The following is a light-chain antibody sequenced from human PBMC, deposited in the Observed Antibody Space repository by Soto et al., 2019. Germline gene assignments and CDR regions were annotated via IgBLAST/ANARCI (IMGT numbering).Light chain of an antibody. CDR1: QSINNW. V-gene: IGKV1-5*03. Sequence: DIQMTQSPSTLSASVGDRITITCRASQSINNWLAWYQQKPGKAPKLLIYKASSLESGVPSRFSGSGSGTEFTLTISSLQPDDFATYYCQQYNSNLCAFGQGTKLEIK. CDR3: QQYNSNLCA. CDR2: KAS. J-gene: IGKJ2*02.